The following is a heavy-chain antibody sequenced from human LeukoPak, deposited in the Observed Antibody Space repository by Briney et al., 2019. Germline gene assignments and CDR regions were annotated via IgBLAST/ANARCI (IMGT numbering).Heavy chain of an antibody. CDR3: VSPRGFSYGYFDY. Sequence: KPSETLSLTCTVSGGSISSSSAYWGWIRQPPGKGLEWIGSIYYSKNTYYNPSLKSRVTISADTSKNQFSLTLGSVSATDTAVYYRVSPRGFSYGYFDYWGQGTLVTVSS. J-gene: IGHJ4*02. D-gene: IGHD5-18*01. V-gene: IGHV4-39*01. CDR1: GGSISSSSAY. CDR2: IYYSKNT.